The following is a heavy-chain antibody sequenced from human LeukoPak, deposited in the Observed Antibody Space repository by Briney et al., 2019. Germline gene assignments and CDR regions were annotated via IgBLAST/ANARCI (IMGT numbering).Heavy chain of an antibody. CDR2: TYYRSKWYN. V-gene: IGHV6-1*01. D-gene: IGHD5-12*01. CDR1: GDSVSSNSAA. J-gene: IGHJ4*02. Sequence: SQTLSLTCAISGDSVSSNSAAWNWIRQSPSRGLEWLGRTYYRSKWYNDYAVSVKSRITINPDTSKNQFSLRLSSVTAADTAVYYCARGGYEARSYYFDYWGQGTLVTVSS. CDR3: ARGGYEARSYYFDY.